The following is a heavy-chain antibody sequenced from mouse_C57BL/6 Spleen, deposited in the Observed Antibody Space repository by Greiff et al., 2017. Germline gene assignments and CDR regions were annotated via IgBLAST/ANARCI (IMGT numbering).Heavy chain of an antibody. J-gene: IGHJ4*01. V-gene: IGHV1-54*01. CDR2: INPGSGGT. CDR3: ARRRGGSYAMDY. CDR1: GYAFTNYL. Sequence: VKLMESGAELVRPGTSVKVSCKASGYAFTNYLIEWVKQRPGQGLEWIGVINPGSGGTNYNEKFKGKATLTADKSSSTAYMQLSSLTSEDSAVYFCARRRGGSYAMDYWGQGTSVTVSS.